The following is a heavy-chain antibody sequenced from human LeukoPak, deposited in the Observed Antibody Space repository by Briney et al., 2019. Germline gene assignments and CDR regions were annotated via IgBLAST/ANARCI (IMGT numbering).Heavy chain of an antibody. CDR1: GASINSQDYY. D-gene: IGHD3-22*01. V-gene: IGHV4-39*07. J-gene: IGHJ1*01. Sequence: SETLSLTRTVSGASINSQDYYWGWVRQPPGKGLEWIGSIHHSDGTYHNPSLKSRVTISVDTSKNQFSLKLISVTAADTAVYYCVETPNYFYDSSGYLRWGQGTLVTVSS. CDR2: IHHSDGT. CDR3: VETPNYFYDSSGYLR.